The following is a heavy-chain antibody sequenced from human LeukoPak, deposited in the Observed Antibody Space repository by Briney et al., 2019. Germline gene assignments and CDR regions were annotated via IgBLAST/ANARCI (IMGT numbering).Heavy chain of an antibody. CDR1: GYTFTSYY. V-gene: IGHV1-46*01. Sequence: ASVKVSCKASGYTFTSYYMHWVRQAPGQGLEWMGIINPSGGSTSYAQKFQGRVTMTRDMSTSTVYMELSSLRSEDTAVYYCAKDVRSKGYFDLWGRGTLVTVSS. D-gene: IGHD4-17*01. CDR2: INPSGGST. CDR3: AKDVRSKGYFDL. J-gene: IGHJ2*01.